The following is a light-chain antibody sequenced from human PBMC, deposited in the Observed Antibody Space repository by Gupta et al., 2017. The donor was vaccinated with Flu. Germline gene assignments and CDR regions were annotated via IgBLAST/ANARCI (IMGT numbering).Light chain of an antibody. CDR3: QKDSTAPWT. CDR1: QDIANC. J-gene: IGKJ1*01. CDR2: GAF. V-gene: IGKV1-27*01. Sequence: PASLSAAVGVRITSSCRASQDIANCLAWYQQVPAKYPKSRIYGAFTVPSGVSSGCSGSGSGTDFTLTISSLQPEDVATYFCQKDSTAPWTCGQGTKVEI.